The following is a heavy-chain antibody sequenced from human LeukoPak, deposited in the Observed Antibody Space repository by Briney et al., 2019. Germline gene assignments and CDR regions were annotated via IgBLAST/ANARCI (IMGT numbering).Heavy chain of an antibody. CDR3: ARAEVQLWFFDY. CDR2: INPSGGST. V-gene: IGHV1-46*01. CDR1: GYTFTSYY. Sequence: GASVKVSCKASGYTFTSYYMHWVRQASGQGLEWMGIINPSGGSTSYAQKFQGRVTMTRDTSTSTVYMELSSLRSEDTAVYYCARAEVQLWFFDYWGQGTLVTVSS. D-gene: IGHD5-18*01. J-gene: IGHJ4*02.